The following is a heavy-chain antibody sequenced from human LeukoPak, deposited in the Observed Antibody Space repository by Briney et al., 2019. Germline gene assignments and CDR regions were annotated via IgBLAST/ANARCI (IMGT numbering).Heavy chain of an antibody. Sequence: ASVKVSCKASGYTFTSYGISWVRQAPGQGLEWMGWISAYNGNTNYAQKLQGRVTMTTDTSTSTAYMELRSLRSDDTDVYYCARAPITMIVVVLPFDIWGQGTMVTVSS. V-gene: IGHV1-18*01. CDR3: ARAPITMIVVVLPFDI. J-gene: IGHJ3*02. CDR2: ISAYNGNT. D-gene: IGHD3-22*01. CDR1: GYTFTSYG.